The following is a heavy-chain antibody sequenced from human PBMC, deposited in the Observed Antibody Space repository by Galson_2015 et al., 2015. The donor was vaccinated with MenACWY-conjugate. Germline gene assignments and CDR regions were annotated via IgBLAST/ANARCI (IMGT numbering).Heavy chain of an antibody. CDR1: GFTFRNYW. CDR3: ARGHYGMDV. J-gene: IGHJ6*02. CDR2: IKKDGSEK. V-gene: IGHV3-7*03. Sequence: PLRLSCAVSGFTFRNYWMTWVRQAPGKGLEWVASIKKDGSEKYYVDSVKGRFTISRDNTKSSMYLEMNSLRDEDTAVYYCARGHYGMDVWGQGTTVTASS.